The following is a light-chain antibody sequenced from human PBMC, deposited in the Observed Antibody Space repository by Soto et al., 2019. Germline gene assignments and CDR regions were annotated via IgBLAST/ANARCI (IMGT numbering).Light chain of an antibody. CDR2: ATS. J-gene: IGKJ1*01. V-gene: IGKV1-27*01. Sequence: DIQMTQSPSSLSASVGDRVTITCRASQGIGNYLAWYQQKPGKVPKLLIFATSTLHSEVPSRFSASGSGTDFTLTISSLQPEDVATYYCQKHNIAPWTFGQGTKVDI. CDR1: QGIGNY. CDR3: QKHNIAPWT.